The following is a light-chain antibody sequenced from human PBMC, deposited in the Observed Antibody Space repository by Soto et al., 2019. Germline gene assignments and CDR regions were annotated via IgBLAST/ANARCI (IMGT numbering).Light chain of an antibody. J-gene: IGKJ1*01. CDR1: QNIINY. CDR3: QQYNIYPWT. V-gene: IGKV1-5*03. Sequence: DIQMTQSPSTLSASVGDRVTITCRASQNIINYLAWYQQKPGKAPKLLIYTASSLETGVTSRFSGSGSGTEFTLTVSSLQPDDFGTYYCQQYNIYPWTFGQGTKVEIK. CDR2: TAS.